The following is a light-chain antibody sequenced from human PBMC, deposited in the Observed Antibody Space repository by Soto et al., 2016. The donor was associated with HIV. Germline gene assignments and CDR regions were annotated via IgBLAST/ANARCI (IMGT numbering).Light chain of an antibody. J-gene: IGKJ2*01. Sequence: DIQMTQSPSSLSASAGDRVTITCQASQDISNYLNWYQLKPGKAPKLLIYDASNLKTGVPSRFSGSGSGTDFTFTISSLQPEDIATYYCLQYNSYPYTFGQGTKLEIK. V-gene: IGKV1-33*01. CDR3: LQYNSYPYT. CDR1: QDISNY. CDR2: DAS.